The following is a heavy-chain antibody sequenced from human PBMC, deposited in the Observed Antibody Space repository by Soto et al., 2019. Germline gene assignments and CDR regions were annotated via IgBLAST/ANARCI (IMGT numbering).Heavy chain of an antibody. CDR1: GGSISSSSYY. V-gene: IGHV4-39*01. D-gene: IGHD3-3*01. Sequence: SETLSLTCTVSGGSISSSSYYWAWNRQSPGKGLQWIGSVYYNGFTYYNPSLKSRVTISVDTSKNQFSLKLTSVTAADTAVYYCARMGDFWSGPGELDPWGQGTLVTVSS. J-gene: IGHJ5*02. CDR3: ARMGDFWSGPGELDP. CDR2: VYYNGFT.